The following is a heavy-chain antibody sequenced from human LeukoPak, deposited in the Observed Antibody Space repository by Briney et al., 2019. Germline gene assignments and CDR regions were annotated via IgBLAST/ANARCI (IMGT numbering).Heavy chain of an antibody. CDR2: IYHSGST. D-gene: IGHD1-1*01. V-gene: IGHV4-38-2*02. CDR3: ASWIDY. Sequence: SETLSLTCTVSGYSISSGYYWGWIRQPPGKGLEWIGSIYHSGSTYYNPSLKSRVTISVDTSKNQFSLKLSSVTAADTAVYYCASWIDYWGQGNLVTVSS. J-gene: IGHJ4*02. CDR1: GYSISSGYY.